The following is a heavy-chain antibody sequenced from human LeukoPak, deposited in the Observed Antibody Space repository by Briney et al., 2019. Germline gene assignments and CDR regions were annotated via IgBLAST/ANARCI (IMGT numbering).Heavy chain of an antibody. CDR3: ARDNDYGDYGLGY. Sequence: GGSLRLYCAASGFTVSSNYMSWVRQAPGKGLEWVSVIYSGGSTYYSDSVKGRFTISRDNSKNTLYLQMNSLRAEDTAVYYCARDNDYGDYGLGYWGQGTLVTVSS. J-gene: IGHJ4*02. D-gene: IGHD4-17*01. CDR1: GFTVSSNY. V-gene: IGHV3-53*01. CDR2: IYSGGST.